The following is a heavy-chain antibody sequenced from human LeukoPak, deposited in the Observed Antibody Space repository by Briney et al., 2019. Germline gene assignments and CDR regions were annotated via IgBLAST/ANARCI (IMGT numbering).Heavy chain of an antibody. V-gene: IGHV3-23*01. CDR3: AKDRLGVVTSFYP. CDR1: GFTFSSYA. J-gene: IGHJ5*02. Sequence: GGSLRLSCAVSGFTFSSYAMSWVRQAPGQGLEWVSAISGSGGNTYYADSVKGRFTISTDNSTSTPYLQMNSLRAEDTAVYYCAKDRLGVVTSFYPWGQGTLVTVSS. D-gene: IGHD3-3*01. CDR2: ISGSGGNT.